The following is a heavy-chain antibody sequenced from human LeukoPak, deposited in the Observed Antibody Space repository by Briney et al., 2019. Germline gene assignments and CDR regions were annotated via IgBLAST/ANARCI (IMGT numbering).Heavy chain of an antibody. Sequence: GSLRLSYAASGFNFIDYSMNWVRQAPGKGLEWISYIGISSGNTKYADSVKGRFTISRDKARNSLYLQMNSLRVEDTAVYYCARDHRYAFDNWGHGTLDTVSS. D-gene: IGHD5-12*01. CDR3: ARDHRYAFDN. CDR2: IGISSGNT. J-gene: IGHJ4*01. V-gene: IGHV3-48*01. CDR1: GFNFIDYS.